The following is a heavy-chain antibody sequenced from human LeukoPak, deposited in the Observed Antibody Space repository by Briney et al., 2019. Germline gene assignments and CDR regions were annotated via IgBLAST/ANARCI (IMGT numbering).Heavy chain of an antibody. Sequence: SETLSLTCTVSGGSISSGSYYWSWIRQPARKGLEWIGRIYTSGSTNYNPSLKSRVTISVDTSKNQFSLKLSSVTAADTAVYYCARDRIAAAHDAFDIWGQGTMVTVSS. D-gene: IGHD6-13*01. CDR1: GGSISSGSYY. CDR2: IYTSGST. CDR3: ARDRIAAAHDAFDI. V-gene: IGHV4-61*02. J-gene: IGHJ3*02.